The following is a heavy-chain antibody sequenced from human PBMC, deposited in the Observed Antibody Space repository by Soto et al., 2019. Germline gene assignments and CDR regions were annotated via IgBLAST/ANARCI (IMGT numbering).Heavy chain of an antibody. J-gene: IGHJ4*02. CDR2: IIPICGTA. D-gene: IGHD2-2*01. CDR1: GGTFSSYA. V-gene: IGHV1-69*01. Sequence: QVQLVQSGAEVKKPGSSVKVSCKASGGTFSSYAISWGRQAPGQGLEWMGGIIPICGTANYAKKVQGRVTITSDEPTSTAYMALSSLGSDDTAVYYCSSSASSWMSYMVVVPAAMADPPYYWGQGTLVAVSA. CDR3: SSSASSWMSYMVVVPAAMADPPYY.